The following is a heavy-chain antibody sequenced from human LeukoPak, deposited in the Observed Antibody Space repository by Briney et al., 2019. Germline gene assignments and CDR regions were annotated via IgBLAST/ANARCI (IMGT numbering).Heavy chain of an antibody. CDR2: ISSSGSTI. CDR1: GFTFSDYY. Sequence: GGSLRLSCAASGFTFSDYYMSWIRQAPGKGLEWVSYISSSGSTIYYADSVKGRFTISRDNAKNSLYLQMNSLRAEDTAVYYCARDFVPHYQLLPYFDYWGQGTLVTVSS. CDR3: ARDFVPHYQLLPYFDY. J-gene: IGHJ4*02. D-gene: IGHD2-2*01. V-gene: IGHV3-11*04.